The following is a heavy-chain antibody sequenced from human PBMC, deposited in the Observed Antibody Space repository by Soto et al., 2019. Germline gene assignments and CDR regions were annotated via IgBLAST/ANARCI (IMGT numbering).Heavy chain of an antibody. CDR2: IYYSGST. CDR3: AGNITMVRGVTIGGNNEYFQH. V-gene: IGHV4-39*01. CDR1: GGSISSSSYY. J-gene: IGHJ1*01. D-gene: IGHD3-10*01. Sequence: QLQLQESGPGLVKPSETLSLTCTVSGGSISSSSYYWGWSRQPPGKGLEWIGSIYYSGSTYYNPSLKSRVTISVATSKNQFSLKLSSVTAADTAVYYCAGNITMVRGVTIGGNNEYFQHWGQGTLVTVSS.